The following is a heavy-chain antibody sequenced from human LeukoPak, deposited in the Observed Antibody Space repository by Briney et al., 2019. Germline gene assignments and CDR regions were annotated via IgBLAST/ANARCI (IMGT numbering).Heavy chain of an antibody. Sequence: GGSLRLSCAASGFTFSNYGMSWVRQAPGKGLEWVSVISISGGSTYYADSVKGRFTISRDNSKNTLYLKMNSLRAEDTAVYYCARADCSRTSCLNDFDIWGQGTMVTVSS. D-gene: IGHD2-2*01. J-gene: IGHJ3*02. CDR1: GFTFSNYG. CDR3: ARADCSRTSCLNDFDI. V-gene: IGHV3-23*01. CDR2: ISISGGST.